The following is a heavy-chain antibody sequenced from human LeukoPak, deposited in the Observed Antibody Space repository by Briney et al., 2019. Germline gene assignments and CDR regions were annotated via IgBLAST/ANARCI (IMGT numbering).Heavy chain of an antibody. D-gene: IGHD3-10*01. V-gene: IGHV1-69*04. CDR1: GGTFSSYA. J-gene: IGHJ4*02. CDR3: ARDSYYGSGSYGGY. CDR2: IIPILGIA. Sequence: GSSVKVSCKASGGTFSSYAISWVRQAPGQGLEWMGRIIPILGIANYAQKFRGRVTITADKSTSTAYMELSSLRSEDTAVYYCARDSYYGSGSYGGYWGQGTLVTVSS.